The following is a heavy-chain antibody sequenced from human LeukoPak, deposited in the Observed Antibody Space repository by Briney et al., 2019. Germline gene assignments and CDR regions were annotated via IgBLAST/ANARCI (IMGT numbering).Heavy chain of an antibody. V-gene: IGHV1-2*02. CDR1: GYTFTGYY. CDR3: ARDFKGHYDFWSGYSYGMDV. D-gene: IGHD3-3*01. Sequence: ASVKVSCKASGYTFTGYYMHWVRQAPGQGLEWMGWINPNSGSTNYAQKFQGRVTMTRDTSISTAYMELSRLRSDDTAVYYCARDFKGHYDFWSGYSYGMDVWGQGTTVTVSS. CDR2: INPNSGST. J-gene: IGHJ6*02.